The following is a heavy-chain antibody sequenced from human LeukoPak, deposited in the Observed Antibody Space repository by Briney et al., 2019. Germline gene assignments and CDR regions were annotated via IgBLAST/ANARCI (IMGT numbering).Heavy chain of an antibody. CDR1: GFTFSSYG. V-gene: IGHV3-30*18. CDR2: ISYDGSNK. D-gene: IGHD1-26*01. CDR3: AKDSREGFDY. J-gene: IGHJ4*02. Sequence: GGSLRLSCAASGFTFSSYGMHWDRQAPGKGLEWVAVISYDGSNKYYADSVKGRFTISRDNSKNTLYLQMNSLRAEDTAVYYCAKDSREGFDYWGQGTLVTVFS.